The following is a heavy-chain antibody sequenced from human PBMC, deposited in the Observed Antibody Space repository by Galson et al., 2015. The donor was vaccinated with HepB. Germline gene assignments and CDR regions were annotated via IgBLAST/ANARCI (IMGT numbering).Heavy chain of an antibody. D-gene: IGHD3-22*01. CDR1: GLTFSNAW. J-gene: IGHJ4*02. Sequence: SLRLSCAASGLTFSNAWMSWVRQAPGKGLEWVGRIKSKGSGGTTDYAAPVKGRPTISRDDSGNTLYLQMNSLRTEDTAVYYCTADLEGGYSDYFDYWGQGTLVTVS. CDR2: IKSKGSGGTT. CDR3: TADLEGGYSDYFDY. V-gene: IGHV3-15*01.